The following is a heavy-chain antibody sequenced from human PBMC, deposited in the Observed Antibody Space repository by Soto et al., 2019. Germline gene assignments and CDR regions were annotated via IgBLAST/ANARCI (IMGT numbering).Heavy chain of an antibody. CDR2: INHSGST. J-gene: IGHJ6*02. Sequence: PSETLSLTCAVYGGSFSGYYWTWIRQPPGTGLEWIGEINHSGSTNYNPSLKSRVTISVDTSKNQFSQKLSSVTAADTAVYYCACIFSGGYGYGFYYYGMDVWGQGTTVTVS. V-gene: IGHV4-34*01. D-gene: IGHD5-18*01. CDR1: GGSFSGYY. CDR3: ACIFSGGYGYGFYYYGMDV.